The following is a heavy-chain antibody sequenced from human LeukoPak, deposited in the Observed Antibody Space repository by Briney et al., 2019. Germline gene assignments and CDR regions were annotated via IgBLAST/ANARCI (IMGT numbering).Heavy chain of an antibody. D-gene: IGHD6-13*01. V-gene: IGHV1-18*01. CDR2: ISAYNGNT. CDR3: ARAWWYSSSWYVSYYYMDV. CDR1: GYTFTSYG. J-gene: IGHJ6*03. Sequence: ASVKVSCKASGYTFTSYGISWVRQAPGHGLEWMGWISAYNGNTNYAQKLQGRVTMTTDTSTSTAYMELRSLRSDDTAVYYCARAWWYSSSWYVSYYYMDVWGKGTTVTVSS.